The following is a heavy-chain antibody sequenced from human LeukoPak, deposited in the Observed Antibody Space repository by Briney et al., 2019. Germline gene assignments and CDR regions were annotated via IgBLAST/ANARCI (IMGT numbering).Heavy chain of an antibody. CDR1: GGSFSAYY. V-gene: IGHV4-34*01. CDR3: ARAPWEGY. Sequence: PSETLSLTCAVYGGSFSAYYWSWVRQPPGKGLEWIGEINHSGSTNYNPSLKSRVTISVDTSKNQFSLKLSSVTAADTAVYYCARAPWEGYWGQGTLVTVSS. CDR2: INHSGST. J-gene: IGHJ4*02. D-gene: IGHD1-26*01.